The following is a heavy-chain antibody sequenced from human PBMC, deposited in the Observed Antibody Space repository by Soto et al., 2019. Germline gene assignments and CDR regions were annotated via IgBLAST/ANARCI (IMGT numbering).Heavy chain of an antibody. Sequence: SETLSRTCSVSGGSITSSHYYWGWIRQPPGKGLEWIGSSYESGSTSYNPSLKGRVTISVDTSKNQFSLKLGSVTAADTAVYYCARHTPEISTSDHRGQGTLLTVSP. J-gene: IGHJ4*02. CDR2: SYESGST. CDR3: ARHTPEISTSDH. V-gene: IGHV4-39*01. D-gene: IGHD2-15*01. CDR1: GGSITSSHYY.